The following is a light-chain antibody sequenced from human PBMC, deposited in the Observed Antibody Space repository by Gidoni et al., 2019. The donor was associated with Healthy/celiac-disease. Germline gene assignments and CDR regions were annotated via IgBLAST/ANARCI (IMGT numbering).Light chain of an antibody. J-gene: IGKJ1*01. V-gene: IGKV3-15*01. CDR1: QSVSST. CDR2: GAS. Sequence: EIVMTQSPATLSVSPGERATLSCRASQSVSSTLAWYQQKPGQAPRRLIYGASTRATGIPARFSGSGSGTEFTLPISSLQSEDFAVYYCQQYNNWPLGFGQGTKVEIK. CDR3: QQYNNWPLG.